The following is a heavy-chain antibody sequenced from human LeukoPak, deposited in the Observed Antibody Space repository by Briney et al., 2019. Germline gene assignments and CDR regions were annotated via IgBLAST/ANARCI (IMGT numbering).Heavy chain of an antibody. D-gene: IGHD5-18*01. CDR3: AKRGEYTAMVTYYMDV. Sequence: PGGSLRLSCAASGFTFSSYAMSWVRQAPGKGLEWVSAISGSGGSTYYADSVKGRFTISRDNSKNTLYLQMNSLRAEDTAVYYCAKRGEYTAMVTYYMDVWGKGTTVTVSS. J-gene: IGHJ6*03. CDR1: GFTFSSYA. V-gene: IGHV3-23*01. CDR2: ISGSGGST.